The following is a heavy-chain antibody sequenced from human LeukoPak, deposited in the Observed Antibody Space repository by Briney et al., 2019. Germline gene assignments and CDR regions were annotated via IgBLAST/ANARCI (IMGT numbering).Heavy chain of an antibody. CDR3: AKDVYGDYGGLDY. V-gene: IGHV3-33*06. D-gene: IGHD4-17*01. Sequence: GGSLRLSCAASGFTFSSYGMHWVRQAPGKGLEWVAVIWYDGSGKYYADSVKGRFTISRDNSKNTLYLQMNSLRAEDTAVYYCAKDVYGDYGGLDYWGQGTLVTVSS. CDR1: GFTFSSYG. J-gene: IGHJ4*02. CDR2: IWYDGSGK.